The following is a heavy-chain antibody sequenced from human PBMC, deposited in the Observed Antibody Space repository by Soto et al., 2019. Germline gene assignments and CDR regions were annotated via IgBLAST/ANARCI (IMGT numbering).Heavy chain of an antibody. CDR3: AKGRGGFDP. CDR2: ITGSCGST. J-gene: IGHJ5*02. V-gene: IGHV3-23*01. Sequence: EVQLLESGGGLVQPGGSLRLSCAASGFTFRNYAMSWVRQAPGKGLEWVSSITGSCGSTYYADSVKGRFTISKDNSKNMLYLQMNSLRAEDTAIYYCAKGRGGFDPWGQGTLVTVSS. CDR1: GFTFRNYA. D-gene: IGHD3-10*01.